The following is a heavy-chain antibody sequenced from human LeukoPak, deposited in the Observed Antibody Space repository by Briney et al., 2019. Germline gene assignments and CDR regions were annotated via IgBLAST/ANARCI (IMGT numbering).Heavy chain of an antibody. D-gene: IGHD6-19*01. CDR1: GGSVSSGSYY. Sequence: SETLSLTCTVSGGSVSSGSYYWSWIRQPPGKGLEWIGYIYYSGSTYYNPSLKSRVTISVDTSKNQFSLKLSSVTAADTAVYYCARDGEAGTFDYWGQGTLVTVSS. CDR2: IYYSGST. J-gene: IGHJ4*02. CDR3: ARDGEAGTFDY. V-gene: IGHV4-61*01.